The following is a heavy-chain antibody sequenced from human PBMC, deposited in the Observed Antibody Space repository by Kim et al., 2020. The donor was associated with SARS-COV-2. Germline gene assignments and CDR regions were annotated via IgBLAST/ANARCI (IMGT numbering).Heavy chain of an antibody. Sequence: GGSLRLSCAASGFIFSSYWMTWVRQAPGKGLEWVADIKQDGSDKYYVDSVKGRFTISRDNAKNSVYLQMNSLRAEDTAVYYCGRDRERSSSRADLFDFWG. J-gene: IGHJ4*01. CDR2: IKQDGSDK. CDR3: GRDRERSSSRADLFDF. V-gene: IGHV3-7*01. D-gene: IGHD6-13*01. CDR1: GFIFSSYW.